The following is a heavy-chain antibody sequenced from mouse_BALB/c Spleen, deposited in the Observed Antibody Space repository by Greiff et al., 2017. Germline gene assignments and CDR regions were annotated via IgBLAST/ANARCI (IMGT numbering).Heavy chain of an antibody. J-gene: IGHJ2*01. V-gene: IGHV3-6*02. CDR1: GYSITSGYY. Sequence: VQLKQSGPGLVKPSQSLSLTCSVTGYSITSGYYWNWIRQFPGNKLEWMGYISYDGSNNYNPSLKNRISITRDTSKNQFFLKLNSVTTEDTATYYCARGSGHYYGSSYGFDYWGQGTTLTVSS. CDR3: ARGSGHYYGSSYGFDY. D-gene: IGHD1-1*01. CDR2: ISYDGSN.